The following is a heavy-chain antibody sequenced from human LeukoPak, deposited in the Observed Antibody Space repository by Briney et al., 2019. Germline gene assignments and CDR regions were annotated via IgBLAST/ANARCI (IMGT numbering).Heavy chain of an antibody. Sequence: TGGSERLFCAASGFTFSSYTMTWVRQAPGKGPEWVSGISGSGGSTYYADSVRRRSTISRDNSKNTLYLQMNSLRADDTAVYYCAKCLGPYGECYFDYWGQGTLVTVSS. D-gene: IGHD4-17*01. CDR2: ISGSGGST. CDR1: GFTFSSYT. V-gene: IGHV3-23*01. J-gene: IGHJ4*02. CDR3: AKCLGPYGECYFDY.